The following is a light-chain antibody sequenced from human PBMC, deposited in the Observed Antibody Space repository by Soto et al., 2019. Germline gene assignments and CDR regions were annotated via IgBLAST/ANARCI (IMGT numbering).Light chain of an antibody. J-gene: IGKJ1*01. CDR3: QQYNSWT. CDR2: KAS. V-gene: IGKV1-5*03. CDR1: QSISNW. Sequence: DIQMTQSPSTLSASVGDRVTITCRASQSISNWLAWYQQKPGKAPKLLIYKASTLKSGVPSRFSASGFGTEFTLTISSLQPDDFATYYCQQYNSWTFGQGTKVDIK.